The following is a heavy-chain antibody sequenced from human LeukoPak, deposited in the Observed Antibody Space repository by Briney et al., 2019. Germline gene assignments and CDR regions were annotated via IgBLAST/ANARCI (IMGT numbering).Heavy chain of an antibody. D-gene: IGHD4-23*01. Sequence: PSETLSLTCTVSGGSISSYYWSWIRQPPGKGLEWIGYIFYSGNTNYNPSLKGRVTISVDTSKNQFSLKLSSVTAADTAVYYCTRGGNWAFDYWGQGTLVTVSS. CDR3: TRGGNWAFDY. V-gene: IGHV4-59*01. J-gene: IGHJ4*02. CDR1: GGSISSYY. CDR2: IFYSGNT.